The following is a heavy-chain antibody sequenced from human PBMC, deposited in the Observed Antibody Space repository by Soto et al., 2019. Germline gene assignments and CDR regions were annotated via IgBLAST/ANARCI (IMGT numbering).Heavy chain of an antibody. CDR3: ARHDCVSASCFLSY. CDR2: ISADNGDT. CDR1: GYTFTTYG. D-gene: IGHD2-2*01. V-gene: IGHV1-18*01. J-gene: IGHJ4*02. Sequence: QIQLVQSGAEVKKPGASVKVSCKASGYTFTTYGISWVRQAPGQGLEWVGWISADNGDTRYAQTVQDRLTMTTDTSTRPTYMELRSRTSDATPLYYCARHDCVSASCFLSYWGQGTLVTVSS.